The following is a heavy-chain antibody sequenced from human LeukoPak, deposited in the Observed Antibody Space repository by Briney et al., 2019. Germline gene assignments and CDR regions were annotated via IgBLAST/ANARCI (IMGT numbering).Heavy chain of an antibody. CDR2: ISNSGGNI. CDR3: ANFACCHYDSESGY. V-gene: IGHV3-23*01. Sequence: GGSLRLSCVASGFTFNNYAMSWVRQAPGRGLEWLSSISNSGGNIDYRNSVKGRFTISRDNSKSTLYLQMDSLGAEDTAVYYCANFACCHYDSESGYWGQGTLVTVSS. J-gene: IGHJ4*02. D-gene: IGHD3-22*01. CDR1: GFTFNNYA.